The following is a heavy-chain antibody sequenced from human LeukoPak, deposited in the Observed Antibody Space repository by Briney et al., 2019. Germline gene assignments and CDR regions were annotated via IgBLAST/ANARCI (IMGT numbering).Heavy chain of an antibody. V-gene: IGHV3-7*01. CDR1: GFGFYSDW. J-gene: IGHJ5*02. CDR2: INPDGSQK. Sequence: ARFLRLSCADSGFGFYSDWMTWVRQAQGKGLEWVANINPDGSQKYYVDSVKGRFTISRDNAKNSLFLQMNSLRAEDTAVYYCARGGHRHFDPWGQGTLVTVSS. CDR3: ARGGHRHFDP. D-gene: IGHD2-15*01.